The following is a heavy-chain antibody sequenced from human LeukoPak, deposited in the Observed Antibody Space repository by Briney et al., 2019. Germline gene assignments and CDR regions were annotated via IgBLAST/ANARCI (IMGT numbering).Heavy chain of an antibody. D-gene: IGHD3-22*01. CDR1: RFTFSSYT. CDR2: ISGSGGST. Sequence: GGSLRLSCAASRFTFSSYTMKWVRQAPGKGLEWVSTISGSGGSTYYADSVKGRFTISRDNSKNTLYLQMNSLRAEDTAVYYCAKDGVIVVELDYWGQGTLVTVSS. V-gene: IGHV3-23*01. CDR3: AKDGVIVVELDY. J-gene: IGHJ4*02.